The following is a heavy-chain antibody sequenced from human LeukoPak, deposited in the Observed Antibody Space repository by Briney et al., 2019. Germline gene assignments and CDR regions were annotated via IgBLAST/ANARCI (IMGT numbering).Heavy chain of an antibody. V-gene: IGHV3-64D*06. CDR3: VRVGCSGGSCYLFDY. J-gene: IGHJ4*02. Sequence: PGGSLRLSCSAAGFTFSDYAMFWVRQAPGKGLEYVSAISISGGYTFYADSVKGRFTISRDNSKNTLYLQMSSLRAEDTAVYYCVRVGCSGGSCYLFDYWGQGTLVTVSS. CDR2: ISISGGYT. D-gene: IGHD2-15*01. CDR1: GFTFSDYA.